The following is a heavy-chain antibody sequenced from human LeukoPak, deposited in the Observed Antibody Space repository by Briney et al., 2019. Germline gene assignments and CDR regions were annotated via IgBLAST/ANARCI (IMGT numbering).Heavy chain of an antibody. CDR1: GYSISSGYY. Sequence: ETLSLTCAVSGYSISSGYYWGWIRQSPGKGLEWIGSIYHSGSTYYNPSLKSRVTISVDTSKNQFSLKLSPVTAADTAVYYCARVTVGHSYVPPLGSWGQGTLVTVSS. CDR2: IYHSGST. J-gene: IGHJ5*02. CDR3: ARVTVGHSYVPPLGS. D-gene: IGHD5-18*01. V-gene: IGHV4-38-2*01.